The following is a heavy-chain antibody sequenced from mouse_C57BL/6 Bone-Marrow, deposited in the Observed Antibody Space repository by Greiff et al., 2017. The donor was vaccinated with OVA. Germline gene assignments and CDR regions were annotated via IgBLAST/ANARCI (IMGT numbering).Heavy chain of an antibody. CDR2: IYPRSGNP. Sequence: QVQLKQSGAELARPGASVKLSCKASGYTFTSYGISWVKQRTGQGLEWIGEIYPRSGNPYYNEKFKGKATLTADKSSSTAYMELRSQTSEDSAVYFCASWLGSYSNYLNYSMDYWGQGTSVTVSS. CDR1: GYTFTSYG. CDR3: ASWLGSYSNYLNYSMDY. D-gene: IGHD2-5*01. V-gene: IGHV1-81*01. J-gene: IGHJ4*01.